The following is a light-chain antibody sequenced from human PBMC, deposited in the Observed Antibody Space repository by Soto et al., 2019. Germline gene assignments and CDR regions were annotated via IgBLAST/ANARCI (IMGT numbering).Light chain of an antibody. CDR1: QDIKHD. Sequence: AIQMTQSPSSLSASVGERVTITCRASQDIKHDLGWYQQKPGKAPKLLIHATSNLKSGLPSRFSGTGSGTDFTLTITGLQPEDFATYYCLHDYNYPLTFGGGTKVDI. J-gene: IGKJ4*01. CDR3: LHDYNYPLT. CDR2: ATS. V-gene: IGKV1-6*01.